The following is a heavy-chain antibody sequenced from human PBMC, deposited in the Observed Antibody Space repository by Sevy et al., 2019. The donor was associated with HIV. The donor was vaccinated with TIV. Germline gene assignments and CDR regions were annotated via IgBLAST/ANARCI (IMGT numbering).Heavy chain of an antibody. Sequence: GGSLRLSCAASGFTFSSYAMSWVRQAPGKGLEWVSAISGSGGSTYYADSVKGRFTISRDNSKNTLYLQTNSLRAEDTAVYYCAKGGPRITIFGVVVGPEDYYYGMDVWGQGTTVTVSS. CDR1: GFTFSSYA. V-gene: IGHV3-23*01. CDR2: ISGSGGST. J-gene: IGHJ6*02. D-gene: IGHD3-3*01. CDR3: AKGGPRITIFGVVVGPEDYYYGMDV.